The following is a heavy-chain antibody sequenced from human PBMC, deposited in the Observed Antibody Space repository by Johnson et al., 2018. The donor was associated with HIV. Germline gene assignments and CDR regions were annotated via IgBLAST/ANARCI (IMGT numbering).Heavy chain of an antibody. CDR1: GFTFSSYG. V-gene: IGHV3-33*06. Sequence: QMQLVESGGGVVQPGRSLRLSCAASGFTFSSYGMHWVRQAPGKGLEWVAVIWYDGSNKYYADSVKGRFTISRDNSKNTLYLQMNSLRAEDTAVYYCANGGAARPGAFDMWGQGTMVTVSS. CDR3: ANGGAARPGAFDM. D-gene: IGHD6-6*01. CDR2: IWYDGSNK. J-gene: IGHJ3*02.